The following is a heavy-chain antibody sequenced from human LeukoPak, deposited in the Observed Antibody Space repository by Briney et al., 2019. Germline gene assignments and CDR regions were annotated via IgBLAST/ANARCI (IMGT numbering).Heavy chain of an antibody. CDR1: GFTFSSYS. Sequence: GALRLSCAASGFTFSSYSMNWVRQAPGKGLEWVSSISSVSSTIYYADSVKGRFTISRDNAKNSLYLQMNSLRAEDTAVYYCARAIVTGGQPFAYWGQETWSPSPQ. CDR3: ARAIVTGGQPFAY. D-gene: IGHD3-16*02. V-gene: IGHV3-48*01. CDR2: ISSVSSTI. J-gene: IGHJ4*01.